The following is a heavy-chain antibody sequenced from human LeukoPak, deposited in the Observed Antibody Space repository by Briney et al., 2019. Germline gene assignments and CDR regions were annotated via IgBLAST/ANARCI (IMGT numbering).Heavy chain of an antibody. D-gene: IGHD1-7*01. V-gene: IGHV3-23*01. CDR1: GFTFSSCV. CDR2: ISGSGDTT. CDR3: AKDERNWNYNLASQTYD. J-gene: IGHJ4*02. Sequence: GGSLRLSCAASGFTFSSCVMSWVRQAPGKGLEWVSAISGSGDTTYYADSVKGRFTVSRDNSKNTLYLQMSSLRAEDTAVYYCAKDERNWNYNLASQTYDWGQGTLVTVSS.